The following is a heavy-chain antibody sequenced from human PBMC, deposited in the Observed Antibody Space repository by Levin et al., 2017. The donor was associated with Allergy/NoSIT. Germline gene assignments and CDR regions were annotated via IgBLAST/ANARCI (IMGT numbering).Heavy chain of an antibody. J-gene: IGHJ4*02. Sequence: GGSLRLSCAASGFTFSSYWMHWVRQAPGKGLVWVSRINSDGSSTSYADSVKGRFTISRDNAKNTLYLQMNSLRAEDTAVYYCARAKYSSGWLDYWGQGTLVTVSS. CDR1: GFTFSSYW. CDR2: INSDGSST. V-gene: IGHV3-74*01. D-gene: IGHD6-19*01. CDR3: ARAKYSSGWLDY.